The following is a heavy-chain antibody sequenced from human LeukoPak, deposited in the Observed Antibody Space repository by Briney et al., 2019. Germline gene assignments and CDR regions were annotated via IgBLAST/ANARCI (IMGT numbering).Heavy chain of an antibody. D-gene: IGHD1-26*01. CDR2: ISSSSSYI. Sequence: GGSLRLSCAASGFTFSSYSMNWVRQAPGKGLEWVSSISSSSSYIYYADSVKGRFTISGDNAKNSLYLQMNSLRAEDTAVYYCARDGYSGSYHAFDIWGQGTMVSVSS. CDR1: GFTFSSYS. CDR3: ARDGYSGSYHAFDI. J-gene: IGHJ3*02. V-gene: IGHV3-21*01.